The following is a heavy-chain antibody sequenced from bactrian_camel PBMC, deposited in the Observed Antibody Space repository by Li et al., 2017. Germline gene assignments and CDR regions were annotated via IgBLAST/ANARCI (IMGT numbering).Heavy chain of an antibody. Sequence: VQLVESGGGSVQSGGSLRLSCAASGLSLSEVDMGWYRLAPGSECELVSSTSTDGSTYYADSVKGRFTISRDNVKNTLYLQMNSLKPEDTAMYYCAVESPVYSDYVRTLSAEYNFRGQGTQVTVS. D-gene: IGHD4*01. CDR2: TSTDGST. CDR1: GLSLSEVD. J-gene: IGHJ4*01. CDR3: AVESPVYSDYVRTLSAEYNF. V-gene: IGHV3S55*01.